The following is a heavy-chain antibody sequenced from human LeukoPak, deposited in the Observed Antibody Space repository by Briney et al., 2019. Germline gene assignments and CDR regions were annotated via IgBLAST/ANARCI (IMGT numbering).Heavy chain of an antibody. CDR2: ISSSGSTI. Sequence: GGSLRLFRAASGFTFSDYYMSWIPQAPGRGLEGGSYISSSGSTIYYADSVKGRFTISRDNAKNSLYLQMNSLRAEDTAVYYCARQNYYDSSGYYYPGNYYFDYWGQGTLVTVSS. V-gene: IGHV3-11*01. CDR3: ARQNYYDSSGYYYPGNYYFDY. CDR1: GFTFSDYY. J-gene: IGHJ4*02. D-gene: IGHD3-22*01.